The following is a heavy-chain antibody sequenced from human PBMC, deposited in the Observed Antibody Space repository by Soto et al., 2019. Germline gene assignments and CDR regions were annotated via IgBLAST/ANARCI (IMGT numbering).Heavy chain of an antibody. CDR3: ARVLRYFDWLSEPPAPYYFDY. CDR1: GGSISSSNW. V-gene: IGHV4-4*02. Sequence: QVQLQESGPGLVKPSGTLSLTCAVSGGSISSSNWWSWVRQPPGKGLEWIGEIYHSGSTNYNPSLKSRVTISVDKSKNQFSLKLSSVTAADTAVYYCARVLRYFDWLSEPPAPYYFDYWGQGTLVTVSS. D-gene: IGHD3-9*01. J-gene: IGHJ4*02. CDR2: IYHSGST.